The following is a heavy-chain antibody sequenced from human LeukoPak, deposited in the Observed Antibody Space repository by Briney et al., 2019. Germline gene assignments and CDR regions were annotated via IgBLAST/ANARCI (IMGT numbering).Heavy chain of an antibody. Sequence: PGGSLRLSCAASGFTFSSYAMSWVRQAPGKGLEWVSAISGSGGSTYYADSVKGRFTISRDNSKNTLYLQMNSLRAEDTAVYYCAKDDLPGTTIFGVVITYFDYWGQGTLVTVSS. CDR2: ISGSGGST. J-gene: IGHJ4*02. V-gene: IGHV3-23*01. CDR1: GFTFSSYA. D-gene: IGHD3-3*01. CDR3: AKDDLPGTTIFGVVITYFDY.